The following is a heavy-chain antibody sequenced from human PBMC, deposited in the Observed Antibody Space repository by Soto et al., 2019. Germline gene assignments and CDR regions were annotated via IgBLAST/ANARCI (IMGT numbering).Heavy chain of an antibody. J-gene: IGHJ6*02. Sequence: SETLSLTCTVSGCSVSSGSYYWSWIRQPPGKGLEWIGYIYYSGSTNYNPSLKSRVTISVDTSKHQFSLKLSSVTAGDTAVSYCARMYRSSPVWLVQGYYYYYGMDVWGQGTTVTVSS. V-gene: IGHV4-61*01. CDR3: ARMYRSSPVWLVQGYYYYYGMDV. CDR1: GCSVSSGSYY. CDR2: IYYSGST. D-gene: IGHD6-19*01.